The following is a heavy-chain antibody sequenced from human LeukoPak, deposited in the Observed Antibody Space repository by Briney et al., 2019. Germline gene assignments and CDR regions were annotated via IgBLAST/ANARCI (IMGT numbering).Heavy chain of an antibody. D-gene: IGHD3-10*01. Sequence: PSETLSLTCTVSGGSTSSYYWSWIRQPPGKGLEWIGYIYYSGSTNYNPSLKSRVTISVDTSKNQFSLKLSSVTAADTAVYYCARDSGYYGSGSKRRLGAKYYYGMDVWGQGTTVTVSS. CDR1: GGSTSSYY. J-gene: IGHJ6*02. V-gene: IGHV4-59*01. CDR2: IYYSGST. CDR3: ARDSGYYGSGSKRRLGAKYYYGMDV.